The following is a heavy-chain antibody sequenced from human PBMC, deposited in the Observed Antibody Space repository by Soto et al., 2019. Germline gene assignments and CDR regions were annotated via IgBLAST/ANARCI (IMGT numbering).Heavy chain of an antibody. V-gene: IGHV1-18*01. CDR3: ARGLPKYCGGDCYSFDY. D-gene: IGHD2-21*01. CDR1: GYTFTSYG. J-gene: IGHJ4*02. Sequence: ASVKVSCKAFGYTFTSYGISWVRQAPGQGLEWMGWISAYNGNTNYAQKLQGRVTMTTDTSTSTAYMELRSLRSDDTAVYYCARGLPKYCGGDCYSFDYWGQGTLVTVSS. CDR2: ISAYNGNT.